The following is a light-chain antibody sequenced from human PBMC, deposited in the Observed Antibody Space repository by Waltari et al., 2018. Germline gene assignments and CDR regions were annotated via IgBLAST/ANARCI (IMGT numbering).Light chain of an antibody. J-gene: IGKJ4*01. V-gene: IGKV3-20*01. CDR3: QRYGSSPLT. CDR1: QSVSSSY. CDR2: CAS. Sequence: DIVLTQSPGTLSLSPGERATLSCRASQSVSSSYLAWYQQKPGQAPRLLIYCASSRATGIPDRFSGSGSGTDFSLTISRLEPEDFAVYYCQRYGSSPLTFGGGTKVEIK.